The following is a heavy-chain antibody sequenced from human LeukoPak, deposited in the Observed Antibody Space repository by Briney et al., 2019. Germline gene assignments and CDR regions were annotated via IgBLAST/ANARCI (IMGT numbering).Heavy chain of an antibody. D-gene: IGHD3-16*02. Sequence: ASVKVSCKASGYTFTGYYMHWVRQAPGQGLEWMGWINPNSGGTNYAQKFQGRVTMTRDTSISTAYMELSRLRSDDTAVYYCAREYYDYVWGGYQPKYFQHWGQGTLVTVSS. CDR2: INPNSGGT. CDR3: AREYYDYVWGGYQPKYFQH. J-gene: IGHJ1*01. V-gene: IGHV1-2*02. CDR1: GYTFTGYY.